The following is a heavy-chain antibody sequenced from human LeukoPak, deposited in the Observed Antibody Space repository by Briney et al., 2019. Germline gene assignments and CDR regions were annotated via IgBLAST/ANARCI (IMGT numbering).Heavy chain of an antibody. CDR1: GYSISSGYY. J-gene: IGHJ5*02. D-gene: IGHD3-10*01. CDR2: IYHSGST. V-gene: IGHV4-38-2*02. CDR3: ARGGYYGSGNDFRFDP. Sequence: SETLSLTCTVSGYSISSGYYWGWIRQPPGKGLEWIGSIYHSGSTYYNPSLKSRVTISVETSKNQFSLKLKSVTAADTAVYYCARGGYYGSGNDFRFDPWGQGTLVTVSS.